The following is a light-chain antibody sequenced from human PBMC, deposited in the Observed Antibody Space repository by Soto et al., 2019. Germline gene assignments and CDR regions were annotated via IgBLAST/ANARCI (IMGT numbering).Light chain of an antibody. V-gene: IGKV3-11*01. CDR3: QQRSNWPPFT. CDR2: DAS. Sequence: VLTQSPATLSLSPGARATLSCRASQSVSSYLAWYQQKPGQAPRLLIYDASNRATGSPARFSGSGSGTDFTLTISSLEPEDFAVYYCQQRSNWPPFTFGPGTKVDIK. CDR1: QSVSSY. J-gene: IGKJ3*01.